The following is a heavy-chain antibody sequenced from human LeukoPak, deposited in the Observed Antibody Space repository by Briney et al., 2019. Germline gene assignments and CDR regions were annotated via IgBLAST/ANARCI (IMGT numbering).Heavy chain of an antibody. D-gene: IGHD6-13*01. V-gene: IGHV4-59*12. J-gene: IGHJ4*02. CDR2: IYYSGST. CDR1: GDSMRRYY. CDR3: ARRSSSWHSHDY. Sequence: SETLSLTCSVSGDSMRRYYWTWLRQAPGKGPEWIGYIYYSGSTYYNPSLKSRVTISVDTSKNQFSLKLSSVTAADTAVYYCARRSSSWHSHDYWGQGTLVTVSS.